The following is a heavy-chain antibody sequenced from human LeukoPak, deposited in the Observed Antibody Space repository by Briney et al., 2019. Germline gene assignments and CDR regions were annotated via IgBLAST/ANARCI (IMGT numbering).Heavy chain of an antibody. Sequence: PGGSLRLSCAASGFTFSSYWMSWVRQAPGKGLEWVANIKQDGSEKYYVDSVKGRFTISRDNAKNSLYLQMSSLRAEDTAVYYCARDPGYYDSSGYAFDIWGQGTMVTVSS. CDR2: IKQDGSEK. CDR1: GFTFSSYW. V-gene: IGHV3-7*01. J-gene: IGHJ3*02. CDR3: ARDPGYYDSSGYAFDI. D-gene: IGHD3-22*01.